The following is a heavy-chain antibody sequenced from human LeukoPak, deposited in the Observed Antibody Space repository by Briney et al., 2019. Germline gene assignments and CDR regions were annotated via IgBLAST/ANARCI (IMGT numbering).Heavy chain of an antibody. V-gene: IGHV4-59*01. CDR3: ARGDGDYKLIIGAFDI. J-gene: IGHJ3*02. CDR1: GGSISSYY. D-gene: IGHD4-17*01. Sequence: SETLSLTCTVSGGSISSYYWSWIRQPPGKGLEWIGYIYYSGSTNYNPSLKSRVIISVDTSKNQFSLKLSSVTAADTAVYYCARGDGDYKLIIGAFDIWGQGTMVTVSS. CDR2: IYYSGST.